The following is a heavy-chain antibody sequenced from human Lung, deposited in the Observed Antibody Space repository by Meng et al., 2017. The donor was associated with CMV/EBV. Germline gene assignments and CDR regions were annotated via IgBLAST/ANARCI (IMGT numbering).Heavy chain of an antibody. D-gene: IGHD2-2*01. CDR2: ITSSSSYI. J-gene: IGHJ3*02. CDR3: AIYCSTTTCPPGHDAFDI. V-gene: IGHV3-21*01. Sequence: SXAASGFTFSTYSMNWVRQAPGKGLEWVSFITSSSSYIYYADSVRGRFTISRDNAKNSLYLQMNSLRAEDTAVYYCAIYCSTTTCPPGHDAFDIWGQGTMVXVSS. CDR1: GFTFSTYS.